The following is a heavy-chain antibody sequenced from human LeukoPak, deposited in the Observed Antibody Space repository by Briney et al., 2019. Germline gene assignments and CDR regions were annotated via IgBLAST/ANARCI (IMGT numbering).Heavy chain of an antibody. CDR1: GYTFTGYY. D-gene: IGHD2-2*01. CDR3: ARAPLDCSSTSCQYYYYYGMDV. CDR2: INPNSGGT. Sequence: ASVKVSCKASGYTFTGYYMHWVRQAPGQGLEWMGWINPNSGGTNYAQKFQGWVTMTRDTSISTAYMELSRLRSDDTAVYYCARAPLDCSSTSCQYYYYYGMDVWGQGTTVTVSS. J-gene: IGHJ6*02. V-gene: IGHV1-2*04.